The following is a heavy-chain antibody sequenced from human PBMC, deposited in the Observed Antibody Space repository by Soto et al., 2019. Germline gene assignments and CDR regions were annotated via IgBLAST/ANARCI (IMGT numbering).Heavy chain of an antibody. CDR3: AKSVYNWNDGFFVY. V-gene: IGHV3-30*18. CDR1: GFIFSSYG. Sequence: QVQLVESGGGVVQPGRSLRLSCAASGFIFSSYGMHWVRQAPGKGLEWVAVISYDGINKYYSDSVKGRFTISRDNSKNTLYLQMNRLRAEDTAVYYCAKSVYNWNDGFFVYWGQGTLVTVSS. D-gene: IGHD1-1*01. CDR2: ISYDGINK. J-gene: IGHJ4*02.